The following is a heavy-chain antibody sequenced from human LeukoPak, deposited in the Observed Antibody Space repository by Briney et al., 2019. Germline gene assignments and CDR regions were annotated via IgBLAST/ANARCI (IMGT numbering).Heavy chain of an antibody. D-gene: IGHD1-26*01. CDR3: ARDPYSGSYGNYYYYFMDV. V-gene: IGHV1-2*02. CDR1: GYSFTGYY. J-gene: IGHJ6*03. CDR2: INPNSGGT. Sequence: GASVKVSCKVSGYSFTGYYMHWVRQAPGQGLEWMGWINPNSGGTNYAQKFQGRVTMTRDTSISTAYMELSRLRSDDTAVYYCARDPYSGSYGNYYYYFMDVWGKGTTVTISS.